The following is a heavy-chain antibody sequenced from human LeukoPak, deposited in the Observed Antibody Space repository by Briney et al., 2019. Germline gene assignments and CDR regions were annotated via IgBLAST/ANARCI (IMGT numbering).Heavy chain of an antibody. J-gene: IGHJ4*02. D-gene: IGHD3-9*01. CDR1: GGSVSSTEFY. CDR3: ARLSKGRYFDYIFDY. V-gene: IGHV4-39*01. Sequence: PSETLSLACTVSGGSVSSTEFYWGWIRQPPGKGLQWIGNIYYTGSTYYNPSLNSRVTMSVDTSQNQISLKMTSVTAADTAVYYCARLSKGRYFDYIFDYWGQGTLVTLSS. CDR2: IYYTGST.